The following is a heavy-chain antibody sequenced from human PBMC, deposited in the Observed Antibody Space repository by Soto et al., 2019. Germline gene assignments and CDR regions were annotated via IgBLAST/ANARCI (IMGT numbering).Heavy chain of an antibody. V-gene: IGHV1-18*01. CDR1: GYSFTSYG. J-gene: IGHJ5*02. Sequence: ASLKVSCKASGYSFTSYGISWVRQAPGQGLEWMGWISAYSGNTNYAQKLQGRVTLTRDTSTSTAYMELRSLRSDDSAVYYCARGSERVVPSAMSGQGWFGPWAQGTLVTVSS. CDR3: ARGSERVVPSAMSGQGWFGP. CDR2: ISAYSGNT. D-gene: IGHD2-2*01.